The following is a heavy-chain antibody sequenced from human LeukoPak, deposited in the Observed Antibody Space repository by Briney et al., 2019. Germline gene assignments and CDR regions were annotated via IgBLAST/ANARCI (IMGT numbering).Heavy chain of an antibody. D-gene: IGHD2-8*01. CDR2: IIPIFGIA. V-gene: IGHV1-69*04. CDR3: ARVPDCTNGVCYSQYYYYGMDV. J-gene: IGHJ6*02. Sequence: GASVKVSCKASGGTFSSYAISWVRQAPGQGLEWMGRIIPIFGIANYAQKFQGRVTITADKSTSTAYIELSSLRSEDTAVYYCARVPDCTNGVCYSQYYYYGMDVWGQGTTVTVSS. CDR1: GGTFSSYA.